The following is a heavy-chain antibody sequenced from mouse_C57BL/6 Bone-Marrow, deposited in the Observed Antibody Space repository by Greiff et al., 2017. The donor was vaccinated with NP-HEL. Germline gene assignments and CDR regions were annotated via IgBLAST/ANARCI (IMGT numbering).Heavy chain of an antibody. CDR3: AITTEVYYFDY. D-gene: IGHD1-1*01. Sequence: VQVVESGAELVKPGASVKMSCKASGYTFTSYWITWVKQRPGQGLEWIGDIYPGSGSTNYNEKFKSKATLTVDTSSSTAYMQLSSLTSEDSAVYYCAITTEVYYFDYWGQGTTLTVSS. CDR2: IYPGSGST. V-gene: IGHV1-55*01. CDR1: GYTFTSYW. J-gene: IGHJ2*01.